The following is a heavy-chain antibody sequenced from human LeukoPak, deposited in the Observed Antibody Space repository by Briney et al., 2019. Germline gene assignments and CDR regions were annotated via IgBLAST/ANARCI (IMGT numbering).Heavy chain of an antibody. Sequence: NPGGSLRLSCAASGFTFSSYSMNWVRQAPGKGLEWVSSISSSSSYIYYADSVKGRFTISRDNAKNSLYLQMYSLRAEDTGVYYCARLTTSFLDYWGQGVLVTVSS. D-gene: IGHD2-2*01. CDR3: ARLTTSFLDY. CDR1: GFTFSSYS. CDR2: ISSSSSYI. V-gene: IGHV3-21*01. J-gene: IGHJ4*02.